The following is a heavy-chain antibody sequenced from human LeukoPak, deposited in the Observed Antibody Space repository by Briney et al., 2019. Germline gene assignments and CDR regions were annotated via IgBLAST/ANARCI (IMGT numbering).Heavy chain of an antibody. CDR3: ARQAKRGYGYGYFDY. CDR2: IYYSGST. CDR1: GGSTSSSSYY. Sequence: SETLSLTCTVSGGSTSSSSYYWGWIRQPPGKGLEWIGSIYYSGSTYYNPSLKSRVTISVDTSKNQFSLKLSSVTAADTAVYYCARQAKRGYGYGYFDYWGQGTLVTVSS. D-gene: IGHD5-18*01. J-gene: IGHJ4*02. V-gene: IGHV4-39*07.